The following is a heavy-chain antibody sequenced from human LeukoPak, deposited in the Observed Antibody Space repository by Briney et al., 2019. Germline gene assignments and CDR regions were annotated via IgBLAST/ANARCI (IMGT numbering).Heavy chain of an antibody. J-gene: IGHJ4*02. Sequence: EASVKVSFKASGYSFTDYYMYWVRQAPGQGLALMGWISPNSGGTDYAQRFQGRVTMTRDTSIRTAYMELSRLTSDDTAVYYCARVSDGDYAGYFDYWGQGTLVTVSS. D-gene: IGHD4-17*01. CDR3: ARVSDGDYAGYFDY. CDR2: ISPNSGGT. CDR1: GYSFTDYY. V-gene: IGHV1-2*02.